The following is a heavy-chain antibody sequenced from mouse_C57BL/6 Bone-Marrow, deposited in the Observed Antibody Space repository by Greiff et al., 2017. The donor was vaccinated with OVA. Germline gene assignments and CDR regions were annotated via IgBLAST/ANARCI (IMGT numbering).Heavy chain of an antibody. D-gene: IGHD3-2*02. CDR3: ARYGELRPWFAY. V-gene: IGHV1-76*01. Sequence: QVQLQQSGAELVRPGASVKLSCKASGYTFTDYYINWVKQRPGQGLEWIARIYPGSGNTYYNEKFKGKATLTAEKSSSTAYMQLSSLTSEDSAVYFCARYGELRPWFAYWGQGTLVTVSA. CDR1: GYTFTDYY. CDR2: IYPGSGNT. J-gene: IGHJ3*01.